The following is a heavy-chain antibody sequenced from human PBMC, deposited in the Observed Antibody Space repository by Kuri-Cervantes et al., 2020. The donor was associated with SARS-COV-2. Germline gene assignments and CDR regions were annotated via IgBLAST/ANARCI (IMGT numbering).Heavy chain of an antibody. CDR1: GGSISSYY. V-gene: IGHV4-59*01. CDR3: ARVYCSGGSCYFDY. Sequence: SETLSLTCTVSGGSISSYYWSWIRQPPGKGLEWIGYIYYSGSTNYNPSLKSRVTISVDTSKNQFSLKLSSVTATDTAVYYCARVYCSGGSCYFDYWGQGTLVTVSS. CDR2: IYYSGST. D-gene: IGHD2-15*01. J-gene: IGHJ4*02.